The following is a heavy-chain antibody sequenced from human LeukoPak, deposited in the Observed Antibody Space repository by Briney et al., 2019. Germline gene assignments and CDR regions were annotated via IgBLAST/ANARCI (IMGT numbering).Heavy chain of an antibody. D-gene: IGHD1-26*01. Sequence: SETLSLACTVSDDSVSSRSYYWSWIRQPPGKGLEWIGFIYYSGITNYNPSLKSRVTMSVDTSKSQFSLKLTSVTAADTAVYYCARGSGSYTIPFDYWGQGTLVTVSS. J-gene: IGHJ4*02. CDR1: DDSVSSRSYY. CDR2: IYYSGIT. CDR3: ARGSGSYTIPFDY. V-gene: IGHV4-61*01.